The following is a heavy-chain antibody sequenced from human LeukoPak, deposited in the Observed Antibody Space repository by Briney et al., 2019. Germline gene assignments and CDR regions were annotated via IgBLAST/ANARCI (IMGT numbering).Heavy chain of an antibody. CDR1: GFTFDDYA. J-gene: IGHJ5*02. D-gene: IGHD5-24*01. V-gene: IGHV3-9*01. Sequence: GGSLRLSCAASGFTFDDYAMHWVRHAPGKGLEWVSGISWNSGSIGYADSVKGRFTISRDNAKNSLYMQMNSLRAEDTALYYCAKSGRRWLQFGWFDPWGQGTLVTVSS. CDR3: AKSGRRWLQFGWFDP. CDR2: ISWNSGSI.